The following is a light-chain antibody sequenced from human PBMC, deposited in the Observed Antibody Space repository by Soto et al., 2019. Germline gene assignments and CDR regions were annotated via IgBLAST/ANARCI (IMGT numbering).Light chain of an antibody. Sequence: EIVLTQSPGTLSLSPGERATLSCRASQSVSSSFLAWYQQKPGQAPRLLIYGASSRATGIPDRFSGSGSGTDFTLTISTLKTEDVAVYYCQKYGSSPLTFGGGTKVEIK. CDR1: QSVSSSF. CDR3: QKYGSSPLT. V-gene: IGKV3-20*01. J-gene: IGKJ4*01. CDR2: GAS.